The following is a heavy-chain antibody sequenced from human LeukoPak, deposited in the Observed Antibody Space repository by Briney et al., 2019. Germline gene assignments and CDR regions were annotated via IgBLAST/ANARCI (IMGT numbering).Heavy chain of an antibody. CDR3: ARDWYYYDSSGYYFPFDY. Sequence: GGSLRLSCAASGFTFSSYWMHWVRQAPGKGLLWVSLINSDGNNRGYADSVKGRFTVSRDNAKNTLYLQMNSLRAEDTAVYYCARDWYYYDSSGYYFPFDYWGQGTLVTVSS. J-gene: IGHJ4*02. CDR2: INSDGNNR. D-gene: IGHD3-22*01. CDR1: GFTFSSYW. V-gene: IGHV3-74*01.